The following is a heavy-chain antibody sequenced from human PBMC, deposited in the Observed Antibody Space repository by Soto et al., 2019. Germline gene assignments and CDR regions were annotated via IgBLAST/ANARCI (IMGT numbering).Heavy chain of an antibody. CDR1: GGSISSYY. V-gene: IGHV4-59*01. D-gene: IGHD6-19*01. J-gene: IGHJ4*02. CDR2: IYYSGST. Sequence: SETLSLTCTVSGGSISSYYWSWIRQPPGKGLEWIGYIYYSGSTNYNPSLKSRVTISVDTSKNQFSLKLSSVTAADTAVYYCATASGGVAGIFVWDYWGQGTLVTVSS. CDR3: ATASGGVAGIFVWDY.